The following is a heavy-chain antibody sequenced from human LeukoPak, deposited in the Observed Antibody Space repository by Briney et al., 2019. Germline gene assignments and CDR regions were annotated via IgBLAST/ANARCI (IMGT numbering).Heavy chain of an antibody. D-gene: IGHD5-18*01. CDR1: GFTVSTNY. CDR2: IYSGGNT. CDR3: ARRGDNYGSPFDY. J-gene: IGHJ4*02. Sequence: PGGSLRLSCAVSGFTVSTNYMNWVRQAPGKGLEWVSLIYSGGNTDYADSVKGLFTISRDNSKNTLYLQMNSLRAEDTAVYYCARRGDNYGSPFDYWGQGTLVTVSS. V-gene: IGHV3-53*01.